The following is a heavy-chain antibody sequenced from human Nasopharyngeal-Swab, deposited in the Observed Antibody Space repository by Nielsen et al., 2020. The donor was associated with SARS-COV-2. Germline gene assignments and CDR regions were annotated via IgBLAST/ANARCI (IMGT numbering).Heavy chain of an antibody. D-gene: IGHD6-13*01. CDR1: GYTFSDYF. V-gene: IGHV1-2*06. CDR3: ARKKQLVRPFDY. J-gene: IGHJ4*02. Sequence: ASVKVSCKTSGYTFSDYFLHWVREAPGQGLEWMGRLNPNTGVANYAQKFQGRVTMTRDTSLSTGYMELISLRSDDTAVYYCARKKQLVRPFDYWGQGTLVTVSS. CDR2: LNPNTGVA.